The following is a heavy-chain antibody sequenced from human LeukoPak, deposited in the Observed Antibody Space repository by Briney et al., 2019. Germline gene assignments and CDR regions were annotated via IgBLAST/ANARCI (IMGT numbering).Heavy chain of an antibody. V-gene: IGHV1-2*02. CDR1: GYTFTGYY. CDR2: INPNSGGT. D-gene: IGHD3-3*01. CDR3: ARAYYDFWSGYPFDY. Sequence: ASVKVSCKASGYTFTGYYMHWVRQAPGQGLEWMGWINPNSGGTNYAQKFQGRVTMTRDTSISTAYMELSRLRSDDTGVYYCARAYYDFWSGYPFDYWGQGTLVTVSS. J-gene: IGHJ4*02.